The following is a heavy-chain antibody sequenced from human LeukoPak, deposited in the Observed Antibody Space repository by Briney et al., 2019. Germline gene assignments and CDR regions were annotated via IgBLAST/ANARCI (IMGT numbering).Heavy chain of an antibody. CDR2: IKEDGSEK. J-gene: IGHJ6*02. CDR3: ARDPMDV. Sequence: GGSLRLSCAASGFTVSSNYMSWVRRAPGKGLEWVTTIKEDGSEKFYVDSVKGRFTISRDDAKNSLYLQMNSLRVGDTAVYYCARDPMDVWGQGTTVTVSS. V-gene: IGHV3-7*03. CDR1: GFTVSSNY.